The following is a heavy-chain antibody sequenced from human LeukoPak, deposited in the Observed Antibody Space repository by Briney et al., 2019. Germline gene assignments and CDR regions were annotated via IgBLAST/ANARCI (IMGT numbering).Heavy chain of an antibody. J-gene: IGHJ4*02. V-gene: IGHV1-3*01. CDR3: ARGTRLGYFDWLAFDY. Sequence: GASVKVSCKASGYTFTSYAMYWVRQAPGQRLEWMGWINAGNGNTKYSQKFQGRVTITRDTSASTAYMELSSLRSEDTAVYYCARGTRLGYFDWLAFDYWGQGTLVTVSS. CDR1: GYTFTSYA. CDR2: INAGNGNT. D-gene: IGHD3-9*01.